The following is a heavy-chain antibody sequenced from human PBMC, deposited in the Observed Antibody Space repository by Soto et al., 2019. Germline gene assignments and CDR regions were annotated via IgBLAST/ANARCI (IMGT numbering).Heavy chain of an antibody. V-gene: IGHV1-46*03. Sequence: EASVKVSCKASGYTFTSYYMHWVRQAPGQGLEWMGIINPSGGSTSYAQKFQGRVTMTRDTSTSTVYMELSSLGSEDTAVYYCASIPMTTGAFDIWGQGTMVTVSS. CDR3: ASIPMTTGAFDI. J-gene: IGHJ3*02. CDR2: INPSGGST. CDR1: GYTFTSYY.